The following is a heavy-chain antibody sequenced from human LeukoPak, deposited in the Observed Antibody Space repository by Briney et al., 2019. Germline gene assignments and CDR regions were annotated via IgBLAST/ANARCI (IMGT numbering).Heavy chain of an antibody. CDR3: ARDPGHSSGWYRAYEVDY. J-gene: IGHJ4*02. Sequence: ASVKVSCKASGYTFTGHYMHWVRQAPGQGLEWMGWINPKNAGTNFAQRFQGRVTMTRDTSISTVYMELSRLRSDDTAVYYCARDPGHSSGWYRAYEVDYWGQGTLVTVSS. CDR2: INPKNAGT. V-gene: IGHV1-2*02. D-gene: IGHD6-19*01. CDR1: GYTFTGHY.